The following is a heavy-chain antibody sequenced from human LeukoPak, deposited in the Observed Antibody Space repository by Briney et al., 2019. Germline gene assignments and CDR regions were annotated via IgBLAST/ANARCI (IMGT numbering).Heavy chain of an antibody. D-gene: IGHD6-13*01. CDR2: INPNSGGT. CDR3: ARDVEPGYSSSWYIDY. J-gene: IGHJ4*02. CDR1: GYTFTGYY. V-gene: IGHV1-2*02. Sequence: ASVKVSCKASGYTFTGYYMHWVRQAPGQGLEWMGWINPNSGGTNYAQKFQGRVTMTRDTSISTAYMELSRLRSDDTAVYYCARDVEPGYSSSWYIDYWDQGTLVTVSS.